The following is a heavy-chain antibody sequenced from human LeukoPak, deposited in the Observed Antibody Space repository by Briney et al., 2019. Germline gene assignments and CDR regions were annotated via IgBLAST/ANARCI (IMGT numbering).Heavy chain of an antibody. Sequence: GGSLRLSCAASGFTFSSYWMSWVRQAPGKGLERVANIKQDGSEKYYVDSVKGRFTISRDNAKNSLYLQMNSLRSEDTAVYYCAREVSGSWPGNNWFDPWGQGTLVTVSS. V-gene: IGHV3-7*03. D-gene: IGHD6-13*01. CDR3: AREVSGSWPGNNWFDP. CDR1: GFTFSSYW. J-gene: IGHJ5*02. CDR2: IKQDGSEK.